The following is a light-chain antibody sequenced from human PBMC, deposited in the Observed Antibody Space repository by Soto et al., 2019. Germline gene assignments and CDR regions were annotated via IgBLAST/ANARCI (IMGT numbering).Light chain of an antibody. CDR1: QSISSY. J-gene: IGKJ2*01. CDR3: QQSYSTPEYT. CDR2: AAS. Sequence: DIQMTQSPSSLSASVGHRVTITCRASQSISSYLYWYQQKPGKAPKLLIYAASSLQSGVPSRFSGSGSGTDFTLNISSLQPEDFAAYYCQQSYSTPEYTFGQGTKLEIK. V-gene: IGKV1-39*01.